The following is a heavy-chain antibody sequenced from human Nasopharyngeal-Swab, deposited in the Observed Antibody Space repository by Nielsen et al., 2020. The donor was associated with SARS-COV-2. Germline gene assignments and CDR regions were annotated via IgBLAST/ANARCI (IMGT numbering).Heavy chain of an antibody. J-gene: IGHJ3*02. CDR3: ARTSPVYGDYDAFDI. V-gene: IGHV3-48*03. D-gene: IGHD4-17*01. CDR2: ISSGGSTI. Sequence: VRQMPGKGLEWVSYISSGGSTIYYADSVKGRFTISRDNAKNSLYLQMNSLRAEDTAVYYCARTSPVYGDYDAFDIWGQGTMVTVSS.